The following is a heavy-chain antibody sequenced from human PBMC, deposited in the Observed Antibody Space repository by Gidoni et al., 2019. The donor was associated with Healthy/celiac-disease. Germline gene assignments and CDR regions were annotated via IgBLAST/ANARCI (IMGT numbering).Heavy chain of an antibody. CDR2: ISCSSRPI. V-gene: IGHV3-48*02. J-gene: IGHJ6*02. Sequence: EVQLVESGGGLVQPGGSLRLSCAASGSTLSSSRMHCVRQAPGKGREWVPIISCSSRPIYYSDSVNVRFTISRENAKNPRYLQMNSLRDEDTAVHYCARDNAMLGSRWPNGYYCIDVWCQGPTVTVS. D-gene: IGHD6-13*01. CDR3: ARDNAMLGSRWPNGYYCIDV. CDR1: GSTLSSSR.